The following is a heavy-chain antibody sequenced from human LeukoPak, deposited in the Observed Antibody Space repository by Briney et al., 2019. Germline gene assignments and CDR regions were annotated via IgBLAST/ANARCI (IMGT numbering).Heavy chain of an antibody. Sequence: SETLSLTCTVSGGSISSYYWSWIRQPPGKRLEWMGNIYYSGSTNYNSSLKSRVTISVDTSKNQISLKLRSVTAADTAVYYCARKGVSDLYYFDSWGQGTLVTVSS. J-gene: IGHJ4*02. CDR1: GGSISSYY. CDR3: ARKGVSDLYYFDS. V-gene: IGHV4-59*08. D-gene: IGHD3-16*01. CDR2: IYYSGST.